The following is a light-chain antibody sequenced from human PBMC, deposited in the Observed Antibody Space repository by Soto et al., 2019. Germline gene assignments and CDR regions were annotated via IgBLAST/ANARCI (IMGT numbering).Light chain of an antibody. CDR2: DAS. CDR1: QNINRY. J-gene: IGKJ5*01. CDR3: QQRSNWPIT. Sequence: EVVLTQSPVTLSLSPGERATLSCGASQNINRYLAWYHQKPGQPPRLLIYDASTRATGIPARFSGSGSGTDFTLTISSLEPEDFAVYYCQQRSNWPITFGQGTRLEIK. V-gene: IGKV3-11*01.